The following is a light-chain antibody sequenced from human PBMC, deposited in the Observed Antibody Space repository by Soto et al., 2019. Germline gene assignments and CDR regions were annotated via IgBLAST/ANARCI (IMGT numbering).Light chain of an antibody. CDR1: SSDVGGYNY. J-gene: IGLJ2*01. CDR2: YVR. CDR3: SSYTSSSTPV. V-gene: IGLV2-14*01. Sequence: QSVLTQPASVSGSPGQSITISCTETSSDVGGYNYVSWYQQHPGKAPKLMIYYVRNRPSGVSNRFSGSKSGNTASLTISGLQAEDEADYYCSSYTSSSTPVFGGGTKVT.